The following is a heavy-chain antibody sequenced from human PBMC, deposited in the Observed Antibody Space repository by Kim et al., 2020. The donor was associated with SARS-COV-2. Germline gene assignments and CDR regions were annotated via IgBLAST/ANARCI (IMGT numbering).Heavy chain of an antibody. D-gene: IGHD3-10*01. CDR1: GGSISSYY. Sequence: SETLSLTCTVSGGSISSYYWSWIRQPPGKGLEWIGYIYYSGSTNYNPSLKSRVTISVDTSKNQFSLKLSSVTAADTAVYYCARDIWFGEDSNWFDPWGQGTLVTVSS. J-gene: IGHJ5*02. V-gene: IGHV4-59*01. CDR2: IYYSGST. CDR3: ARDIWFGEDSNWFDP.